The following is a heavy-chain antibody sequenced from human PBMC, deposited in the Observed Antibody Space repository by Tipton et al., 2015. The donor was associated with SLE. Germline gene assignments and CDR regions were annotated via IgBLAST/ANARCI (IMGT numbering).Heavy chain of an antibody. J-gene: IGHJ4*02. D-gene: IGHD3-10*01. V-gene: IGHV4-59*02. CDR1: GDSVSNFH. CDR2: INNNGNT. Sequence: TLSLTCNVSGDSVSNFHWSWIRQPPGKGPEWIGYINNNGNTNYNPSLKSRVTTSVDTSKNQLSLKLSSVTAADTAVYYCARFCSYYGSGRRYFDYWGQGTLVTVSS. CDR3: ARFCSYYGSGRRYFDY.